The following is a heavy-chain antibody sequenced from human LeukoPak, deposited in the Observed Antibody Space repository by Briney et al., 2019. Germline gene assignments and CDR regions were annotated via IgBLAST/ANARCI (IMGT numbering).Heavy chain of an antibody. J-gene: IGHJ6*03. Sequence: SETLSLTFTVSGGSISSYDWSWIRQPPGKGLEWIEYIYYSGSTNYNPSLKSRVTISVDTSKNPFSLKLSSVIAADTAVYYCARTTEGYCSSASCFGFSYSYYMDVWGKGTTVTISS. CDR3: ARTTEGYCSSASCFGFSYSYYMDV. CDR2: IYYSGST. V-gene: IGHV4-59*01. D-gene: IGHD2-2*01. CDR1: GGSISSYD.